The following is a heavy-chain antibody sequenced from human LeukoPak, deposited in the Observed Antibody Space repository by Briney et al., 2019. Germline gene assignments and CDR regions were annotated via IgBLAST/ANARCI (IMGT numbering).Heavy chain of an antibody. J-gene: IGHJ1*01. CDR2: IWYDGSNK. Sequence: GRSLRLSCAASGFTLSSYGMHWVRQAPGKGLEWVAVIWYDGSNKYYADSVKGRFTISRDNSKNTLYLQMNSLRAEDTAVYYCAKDPGIAVAGTREYFQHWGQGTLVTVSS. D-gene: IGHD6-19*01. V-gene: IGHV3-33*06. CDR1: GFTLSSYG. CDR3: AKDPGIAVAGTREYFQH.